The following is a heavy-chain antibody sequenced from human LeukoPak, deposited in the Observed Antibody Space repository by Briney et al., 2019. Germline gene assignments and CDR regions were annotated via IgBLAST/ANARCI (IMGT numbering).Heavy chain of an antibody. D-gene: IGHD3-10*01. J-gene: IGHJ6*03. CDR3: AREPGITMVRGVPTFHYYYMDV. Sequence: PSETLSLTCAVYGGSFSGYYWSWIRQPPGKGLEWIGEINHSGSTNYNPSLKSRVTISVDTSKNQFSLKLSSVTAADTAVYYCAREPGITMVRGVPTFHYYYMDVWGKGTTVTVSS. CDR2: INHSGST. CDR1: GGSFSGYY. V-gene: IGHV4-34*01.